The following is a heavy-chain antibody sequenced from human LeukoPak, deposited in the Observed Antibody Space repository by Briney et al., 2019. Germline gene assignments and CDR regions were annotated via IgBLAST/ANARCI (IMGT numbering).Heavy chain of an antibody. Sequence: PGGSLRLSCAASGFTFNTYAMSWVRQAPGKGLEWVSSISSSSYIYYADSVKGRFTISRDNAKNSLYLQMNSLRAEDTAVYYCARATRRQKPFDYWGQGTLVTVSS. CDR1: GFTFNTYA. V-gene: IGHV3-21*01. J-gene: IGHJ4*02. CDR2: ISSSSYI. CDR3: ARATRRQKPFDY. D-gene: IGHD6-25*01.